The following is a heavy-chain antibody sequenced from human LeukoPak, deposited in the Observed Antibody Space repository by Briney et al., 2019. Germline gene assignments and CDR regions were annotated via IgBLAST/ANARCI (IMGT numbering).Heavy chain of an antibody. CDR2: ISVSGDTT. CDR1: GFTFSSYA. Sequence: GGSLRLSCAASGFTFSSYAMSWVRQAPGKGLEWVSAISVSGDTTFYADSVKGRFTISRDNSKNTLFLQMNSLRAEDTALYYCATSPQWLPRLGFAKAGYWGQGTLVTVSS. V-gene: IGHV3-23*01. CDR3: ATSPQWLPRLGFAKAGY. D-gene: IGHD6-19*01. J-gene: IGHJ4*02.